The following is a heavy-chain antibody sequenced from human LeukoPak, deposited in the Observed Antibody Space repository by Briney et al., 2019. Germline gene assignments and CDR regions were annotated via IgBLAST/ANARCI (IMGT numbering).Heavy chain of an antibody. J-gene: IGHJ4*02. V-gene: IGHV5-51*01. CDR3: ARGPLRYFDYLTMSP. CDR1: GYTFADYW. Sequence: GESLKISCKGSGYTFADYWIGWVRQMPGTGLEWMGIIHPGDSHIRYGPSFQGQLTISADKSISTAYLQWSSLKASDTAMYYCARGPLRYFDYLTMSPWGQGTQVTVSS. CDR2: IHPGDSHI. D-gene: IGHD3-9*01.